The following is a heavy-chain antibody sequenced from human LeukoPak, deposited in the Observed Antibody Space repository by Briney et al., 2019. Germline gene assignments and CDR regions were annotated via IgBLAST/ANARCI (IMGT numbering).Heavy chain of an antibody. D-gene: IGHD3-3*01. Sequence: PGGSLRLSCAASGFTFSSYAMSWVRQAPGKGLVWVSRINSDGSSTSYADSVKGRFTISRDNAKNTLYLQMNSLRAEDTAVYYCARDQDPYDFWSGYLFDYWGQGTLVTVSS. CDR3: ARDQDPYDFWSGYLFDY. J-gene: IGHJ4*02. CDR2: INSDGSST. V-gene: IGHV3-74*01. CDR1: GFTFSSYA.